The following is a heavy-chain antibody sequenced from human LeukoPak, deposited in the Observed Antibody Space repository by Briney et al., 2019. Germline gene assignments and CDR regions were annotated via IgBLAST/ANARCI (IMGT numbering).Heavy chain of an antibody. CDR3: AKDCRRYYYDSSGCFDY. CDR1: GFTFSTYA. V-gene: IGHV3-23*01. D-gene: IGHD3-22*01. J-gene: IGHJ4*02. CDR2: ITGSGGST. Sequence: PGGSLRLSCAASGFTFSTYAASWVRQAPGKGLEWVSAITGSGGSTYYADSVKGRFTISRDSSKNTLYLQMNSLRAEDTAVYYCAKDCRRYYYDSSGCFDYWGQGTLVTVSS.